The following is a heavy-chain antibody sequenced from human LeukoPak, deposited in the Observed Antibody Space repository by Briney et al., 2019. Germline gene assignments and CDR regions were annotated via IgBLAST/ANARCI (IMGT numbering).Heavy chain of an antibody. CDR2: IIPIFGTA. CDR3: ARDISVAQNWFDP. D-gene: IGHD1-14*01. Sequence: GSSVEVSCKASGGTFSSYAISWVRQAPGQGLEWMGGIIPIFGTANYAQKFQGRVTITADESTSTAYMELSSLRSEDTAVYYCARDISVAQNWFDPWGQGTLVTVSS. V-gene: IGHV1-69*01. J-gene: IGHJ5*02. CDR1: GGTFSSYA.